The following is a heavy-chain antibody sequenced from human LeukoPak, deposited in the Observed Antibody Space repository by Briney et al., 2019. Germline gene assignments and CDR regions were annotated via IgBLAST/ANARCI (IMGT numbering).Heavy chain of an antibody. Sequence: PGGSLRLSCSASGFTFSSYAMHCVRQAPGKGLEYVSAISSNGGSTYYADSVKGRFTISRDNSKNTLYLQMSGLRAEDTAVYYWVLDLVLGGGVDDWGQGTLVTVSS. V-gene: IGHV3-64D*09. CDR2: ISSNGGST. CDR3: VLDLVLGGGVDD. D-gene: IGHD3-10*01. CDR1: GFTFSSYA. J-gene: IGHJ4*02.